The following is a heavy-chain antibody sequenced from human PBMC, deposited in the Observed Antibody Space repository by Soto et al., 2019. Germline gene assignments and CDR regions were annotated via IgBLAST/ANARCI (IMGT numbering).Heavy chain of an antibody. V-gene: IGHV3-9*01. CDR3: AKSGYEYYFDY. Sequence: GGSLRLSCAASGFTFDDYAMHWVRQAPGKGLEWVSGISWNSGSIGYADSVKGRFTISRDNAKNSLYLQMNSLRAEDTALYYCAKSGYEYYFDYWGQGTLVTVSS. CDR1: GFTFDDYA. D-gene: IGHD2-2*01. J-gene: IGHJ4*02. CDR2: ISWNSGSI.